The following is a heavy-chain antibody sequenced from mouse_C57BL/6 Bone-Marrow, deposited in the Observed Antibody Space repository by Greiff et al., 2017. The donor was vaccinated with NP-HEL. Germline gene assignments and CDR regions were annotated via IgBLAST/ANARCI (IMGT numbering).Heavy chain of an antibody. V-gene: IGHV1-18*01. D-gene: IGHD2-3*01. J-gene: IGHJ4*01. Sequence: VQLQQSGPELVKPGASVKIPCKASGYTFTDYNMDWVKQSHGKSLEWIGDINPNNGGTIYNQKFKGKATLTVDKSSSTAYMELRSLTSEDTAVYYCARLRDGYYLYAMDYWGQGTSVTVSS. CDR3: ARLRDGYYLYAMDY. CDR1: GYTFTDYN. CDR2: INPNNGGT.